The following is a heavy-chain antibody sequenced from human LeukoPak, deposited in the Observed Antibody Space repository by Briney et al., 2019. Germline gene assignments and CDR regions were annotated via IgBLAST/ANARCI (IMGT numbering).Heavy chain of an antibody. J-gene: IGHJ4*02. CDR2: INSDGSTT. D-gene: IGHD3-22*01. CDR1: GFTFSSHW. CDR3: ARVMYYYHSSSSIAVYYFAY. Sequence: PGGSLRLSCAASGFTFSSHWMHWVRQAPGKGLVWVSRINSDGSTTSYADSVKGRFTISRDNAKNTLYLQMNSLRPEDTAVYYCARVMYYYHSSSSIAVYYFAYWGQGTLVTFSS. V-gene: IGHV3-74*01.